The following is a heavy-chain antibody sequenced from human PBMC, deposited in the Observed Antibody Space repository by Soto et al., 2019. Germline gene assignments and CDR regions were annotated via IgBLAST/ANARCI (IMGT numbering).Heavy chain of an antibody. D-gene: IGHD6-13*01. J-gene: IGHJ4*02. V-gene: IGHV3-21*01. CDR1: GFTFSSYS. CDR2: ISSSSSYI. Sequence: GGSLRLSCAASGFTFSSYSMNWVRQAPGKGLEWVSSISSSSSYIYYADSVRGRFTISRDNAKNSLYLQMNSLRAEDTAVYYCAIQQLDYFDYWGQGTLVTVSS. CDR3: AIQQLDYFDY.